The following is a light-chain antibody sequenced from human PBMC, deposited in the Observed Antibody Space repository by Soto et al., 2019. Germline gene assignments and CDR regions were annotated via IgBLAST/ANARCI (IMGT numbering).Light chain of an antibody. CDR2: DVS. CDR3: CLYIGATTYV. Sequence: QSALTQPASVSGSPGQSITISCTGSSSDVGGYNSVSWYQQHPGKAPKLMIYDVSNRPSGVSNRFSGSTSVNSASLTISGLQADDEADYYCCLYIGATTYVFGTGTKLTVL. J-gene: IGLJ1*01. CDR1: SSDVGGYNS. V-gene: IGLV2-14*03.